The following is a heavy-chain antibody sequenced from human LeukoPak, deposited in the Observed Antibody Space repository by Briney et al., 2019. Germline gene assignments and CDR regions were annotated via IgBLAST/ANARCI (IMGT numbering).Heavy chain of an antibody. V-gene: IGHV1-2*02. CDR2: INPNSGGT. CDR3: ARETGCSGGSCYDYFDY. D-gene: IGHD2-15*01. J-gene: IGHJ4*02. CDR1: GYTFTGYY. Sequence: ASVKVSCKASGYTFTGYYMHWVRQAPGQGLEWMGWINPNSGGTNYAQKFQGRVTMTRDTSISTAYMELSRLRSDDTAVYYCARETGCSGGSCYDYFDYWGQGTLVTVFS.